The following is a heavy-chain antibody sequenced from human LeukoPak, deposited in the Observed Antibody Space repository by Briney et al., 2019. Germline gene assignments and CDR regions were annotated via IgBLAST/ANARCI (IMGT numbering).Heavy chain of an antibody. CDR2: ISSSSSTI. D-gene: IGHD2-15*01. V-gene: IGHV3-48*01. CDR1: GFTFSSYS. J-gene: IGHJ4*02. Sequence: GGSLRLSCAASGFTFSSYSMNWVRQAPGKGLEWVSYISSSSSTIYYADSVKGRFTMSRDNAKNSLYLQMSSLRAEDTAVYYCATHYCSGCDSGPIDSWGQGTLVTVSS. CDR3: ATHYCSGCDSGPIDS.